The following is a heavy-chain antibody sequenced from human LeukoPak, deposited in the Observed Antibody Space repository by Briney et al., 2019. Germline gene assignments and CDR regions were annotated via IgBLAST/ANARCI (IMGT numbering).Heavy chain of an antibody. Sequence: GGSLRLSCAASGFTFSSYSMNWVRQAPGKGLEWVSSISSSSSYIYYADSVKGRFTISRDNAKNSLYLQMNSLGAEDTAVYYCARGNIAAAGTFDYWGQGTLVTVSS. J-gene: IGHJ4*02. V-gene: IGHV3-21*01. D-gene: IGHD6-13*01. CDR1: GFTFSSYS. CDR2: ISSSSSYI. CDR3: ARGNIAAAGTFDY.